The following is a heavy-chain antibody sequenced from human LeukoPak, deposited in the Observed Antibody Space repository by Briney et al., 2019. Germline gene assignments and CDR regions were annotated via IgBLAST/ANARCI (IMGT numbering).Heavy chain of an antibody. D-gene: IGHD4-17*01. V-gene: IGHV4-59*01. CDR3: ARVDYGDYHDY. Sequence: NASETLSLTCNVSGASISPYYWSWIRQPPGKGLEWIGYIYYSGSTNYNPSLKSRVTISVDTSKNQFSLKLSSVTAADTAVYYCARVDYGDYHDYWGQGTLVTVSS. CDR1: GASISPYY. J-gene: IGHJ4*02. CDR2: IYYSGST.